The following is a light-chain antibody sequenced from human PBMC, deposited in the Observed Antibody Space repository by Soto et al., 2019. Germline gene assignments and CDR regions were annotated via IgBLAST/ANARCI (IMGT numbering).Light chain of an antibody. CDR2: AAS. CDR1: QGISNY. Sequence: DIPMTQSPSSLSASVGDRVTITCRASQGISNYLAWYQQKPGKVPKLLIYAASTLQSGVPSRFSGSGSGTDFTLTISSLQXEXVXXXXXXXYXSAPPLTFGGGTKVEIK. CDR3: XXYXSAPPLT. J-gene: IGKJ4*01. V-gene: IGKV1-27*01.